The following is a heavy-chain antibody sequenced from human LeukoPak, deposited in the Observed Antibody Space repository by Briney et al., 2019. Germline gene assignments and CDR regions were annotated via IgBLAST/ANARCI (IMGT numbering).Heavy chain of an antibody. CDR1: GYTFTGYY. V-gene: IGHV1-2*02. CDR3: ARAGGRSWFDP. Sequence: GASVKVSCKASGYTFTGYYMHWVRQAPGQGLGWMGWINPNSGGTNYAQKFQGRVTMTTDTSMSTAYMELSRLTSDDTAVYYCARAGGRSWFDPWGQGTLVTVSS. CDR2: INPNSGGT. J-gene: IGHJ5*02.